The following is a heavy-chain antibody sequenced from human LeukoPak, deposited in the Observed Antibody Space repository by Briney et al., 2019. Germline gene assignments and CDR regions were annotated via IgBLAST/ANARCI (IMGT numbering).Heavy chain of an antibody. D-gene: IGHD2-2*01. CDR3: ASDFTRVGGKFDP. CDR1: GYTFTSYY. Sequence: ASVKVSCKASGYTFTSYYMHWVRQAPGQGLEWMGIINPSGGSTSYAQKFQGRVTMTRDTSTSTVYMELSSLRSEDTAVYYCASDFTRVGGKFDPWGQGTLVTVSS. V-gene: IGHV1-46*03. J-gene: IGHJ5*02. CDR2: INPSGGST.